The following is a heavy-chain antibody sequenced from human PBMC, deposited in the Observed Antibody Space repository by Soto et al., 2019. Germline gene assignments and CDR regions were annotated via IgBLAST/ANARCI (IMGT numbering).Heavy chain of an antibody. D-gene: IGHD6-6*01. CDR2: INPKTGGT. CDR1: RYTFTAYH. CDR3: ARRKPSNSSAGFFDF. V-gene: IGHV1-2*02. J-gene: IGHJ4*02. Sequence: QVQLVQSGAEVKRPGASVKVSCKASRYTFTAYHLHWVRQAPGQGLEWMGWINPKTGGTNYPQKFQGRVTMTRDTSISTAYIEVNSLRSDDTAVYYCARRKPSNSSAGFFDFWGQGTPVTVSS.